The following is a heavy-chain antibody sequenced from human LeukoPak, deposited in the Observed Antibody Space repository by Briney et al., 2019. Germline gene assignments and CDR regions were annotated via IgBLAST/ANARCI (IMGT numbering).Heavy chain of an antibody. J-gene: IGHJ4*02. Sequence: GGYLRLSCAASGFTFTNHWMHWARQTPGEGLVWVSGVNVDGSSTFYADSVKGRFTISRDNVKNTLDLQMNSLRVEDTAVYYCGPLDYGDWGQGTLVTVSS. V-gene: IGHV3-74*01. CDR1: GFTFTNHW. CDR2: VNVDGSST. CDR3: GPLDYGD. D-gene: IGHD4-17*01.